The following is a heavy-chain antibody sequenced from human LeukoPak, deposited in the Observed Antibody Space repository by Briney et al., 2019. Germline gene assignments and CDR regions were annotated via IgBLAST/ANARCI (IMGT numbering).Heavy chain of an antibody. CDR3: ARAVWMATPLSWFDT. V-gene: IGHV5-51*01. CDR2: INPGYSET. Sequence: GESLKISCKGSGYSFISYWIGWVRQMPGKGLEWMGIINPGYSETRYSPSFQGQVTISADKSTSTAYLQWTSLKASDSAIYYCARAVWMATPLSWFDTWGQGTLVTVSS. CDR1: GYSFISYW. D-gene: IGHD5-24*01. J-gene: IGHJ5*02.